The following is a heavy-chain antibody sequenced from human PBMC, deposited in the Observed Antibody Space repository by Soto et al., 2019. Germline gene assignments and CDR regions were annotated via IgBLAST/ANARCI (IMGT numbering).Heavy chain of an antibody. D-gene: IGHD3-22*01. CDR2: INSDGTDS. CDR3: AKALYYYDSSPLDH. CDR1: GFDFEDFA. Sequence: PGGSLRLSCAAAGFDFEDFAMHWVRQAPGKGLEWVSLINSDGTDSYYMDSVRGRFTISRDNGKNPLYLQMDRLGPEDTAFYFCAKALYYYDSSPLDHWGQGTLVTVSS. V-gene: IGHV3-43D*04. J-gene: IGHJ4*02.